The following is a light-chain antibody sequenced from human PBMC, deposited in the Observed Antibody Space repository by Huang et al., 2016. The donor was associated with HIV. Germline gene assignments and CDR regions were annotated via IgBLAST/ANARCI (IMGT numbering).Light chain of an antibody. CDR2: AAS. CDR3: QQYDIHPLT. V-gene: IGKV1-8*01. Sequence: IRMTQSPSSLSASTGDRVTITCRANQDINNFLAWYQQRPGSVPKLLIYAASTLQSGVPSRFSGNGSCTDFTLTIGCLHSEDVATYYCQQYDIHPLTFGPGTRVDMK. CDR1: QDINNF. J-gene: IGKJ3*01.